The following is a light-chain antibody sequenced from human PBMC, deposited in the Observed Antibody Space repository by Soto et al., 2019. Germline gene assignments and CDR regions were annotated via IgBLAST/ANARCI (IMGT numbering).Light chain of an antibody. Sequence: QITQSASSLSGSVGDRVTITCLACQDISNYLNWYQQKPGKAPKLLIYDASNLETGVPSRFSGSGSGTDFTFTISSLQPEDIATYYCQQYDNLPLTFGGGTKVDI. J-gene: IGKJ4*01. CDR2: DAS. CDR3: QQYDNLPLT. V-gene: IGKV1-33*01. CDR1: QDISNY.